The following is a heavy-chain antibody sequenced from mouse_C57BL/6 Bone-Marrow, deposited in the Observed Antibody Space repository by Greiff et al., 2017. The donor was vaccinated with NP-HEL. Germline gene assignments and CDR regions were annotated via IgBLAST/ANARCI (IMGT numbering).Heavy chain of an antibody. J-gene: IGHJ1*03. CDR2: ISNLAYSI. Sequence: EVQLKESGGGLVQPGGSLKLSCAASGFTFSDYGMAWVRQAPRKGPEWVAFISNLAYSIYYADTVTGRFTISRENAKNTLYLEMSSLRSEDTAMYYCARQWHYGSSYWYFDVWGTGTTVTVSS. D-gene: IGHD1-1*01. CDR1: GFTFSDYG. V-gene: IGHV5-15*01. CDR3: ARQWHYGSSYWYFDV.